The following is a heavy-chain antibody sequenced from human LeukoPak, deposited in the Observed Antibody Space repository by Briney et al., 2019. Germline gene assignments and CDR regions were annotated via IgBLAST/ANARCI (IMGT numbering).Heavy chain of an antibody. V-gene: IGHV4-31*02. Sequence: SETLSLTCTVSGGSISSGGYYWSWIRQHPGKGLEWIGYIYYSGSTYYNPSLKSRVTISVETSKNQFSLKLSSVTAADTAVYYCARLRSRWYFSPDYWGQGTLVTVSS. CDR1: GGSISSGGYY. D-gene: IGHD4-23*01. CDR2: IYYSGST. J-gene: IGHJ4*02. CDR3: ARLRSRWYFSPDY.